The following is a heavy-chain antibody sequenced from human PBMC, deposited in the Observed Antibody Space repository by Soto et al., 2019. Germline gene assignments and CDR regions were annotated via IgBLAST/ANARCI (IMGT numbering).Heavy chain of an antibody. Sequence: QVQLVQSGAEEKKPGASVKVSCKASGYTFTSYAMHWVRQAPGQRLEWMGWINAGNGNTKYSQKFQGRVTITRDTSASTAYMELSSLRSEDTAVYYCARDIQVINSWFDPWGQGTLVTVSS. J-gene: IGHJ5*02. CDR3: ARDIQVINSWFDP. D-gene: IGHD3-22*01. V-gene: IGHV1-3*05. CDR1: GYTFTSYA. CDR2: INAGNGNT.